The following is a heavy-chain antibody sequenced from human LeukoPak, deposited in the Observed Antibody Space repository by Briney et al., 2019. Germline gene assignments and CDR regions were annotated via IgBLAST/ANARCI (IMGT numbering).Heavy chain of an antibody. J-gene: IGHJ4*02. CDR2: ISGSGGST. Sequence: GGSLRLSCIGTGFTFSSDAMGWVRQAPGKGLEWVSGISGSGGSTYYADSVKGRFTVSRDDSKNTLYLQMNSLRVEDTAVYYCTKDRGRMWVQVANWGQGTLVTVSS. V-gene: IGHV3-23*01. CDR1: GFTFSSDA. CDR3: TKDRGRMWVQVAN. D-gene: IGHD2-15*01.